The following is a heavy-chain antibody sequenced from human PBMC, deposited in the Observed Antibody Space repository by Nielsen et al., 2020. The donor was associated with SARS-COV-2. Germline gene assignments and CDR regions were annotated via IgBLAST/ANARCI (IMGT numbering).Heavy chain of an antibody. CDR3: ARGDLVVVPSPLLGLGPIFYYFCLDV. CDR2: VSHSGST. D-gene: IGHD2-2*02. CDR1: GDSVSSHDW. J-gene: IGHJ6*03. Sequence: SENLSLTCAVSGDSVSSHDWWTWVRQSPGKGLEWIGEVSHSGSTNYNPSLKSRVTLSMDKSKNQFSLRLTSVSAADTAVYFCARGDLVVVPSPLLGLGPIFYYFCLDVWGKGTTVIVSS. V-gene: IGHV4-4*02.